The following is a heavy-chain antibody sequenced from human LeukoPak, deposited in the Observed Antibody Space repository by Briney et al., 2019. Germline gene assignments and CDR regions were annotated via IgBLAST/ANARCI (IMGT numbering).Heavy chain of an antibody. CDR2: IIGSGGST. V-gene: IGHV3-23*01. J-gene: IGHJ4*02. D-gene: IGHD6-19*01. CDR1: GLTFSSYA. Sequence: PGGSLRLSCAASGLTFSSYAMSWVRQAPGKGLEWVSAIIGSGGSTYYADSVQGRFTISRDNSKNTLYLQMNSLRAEGTAVYYFAKIAVAGVDYWGQGTLVTVSS. CDR3: AKIAVAGVDY.